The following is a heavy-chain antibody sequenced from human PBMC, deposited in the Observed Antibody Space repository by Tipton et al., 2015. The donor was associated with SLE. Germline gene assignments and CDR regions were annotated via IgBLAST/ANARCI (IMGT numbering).Heavy chain of an antibody. CDR2: IYYSGST. V-gene: IGHV4-59*01. Sequence: LRLSCTVSGGSISCYYWSWIRQPPGKGLEWIGYIYYSGSTNYNPSLKSRVTISVDTSKNQFSLKLSSVTAADTAVYYCARWAGPTVNFDYWGQGTLVTVSS. J-gene: IGHJ4*02. CDR3: ARWAGPTVNFDY. D-gene: IGHD4-11*01. CDR1: GGSISCYY.